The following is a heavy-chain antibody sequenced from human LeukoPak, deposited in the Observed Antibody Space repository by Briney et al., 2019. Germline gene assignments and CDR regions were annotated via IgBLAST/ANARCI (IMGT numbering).Heavy chain of an antibody. D-gene: IGHD2-2*02. J-gene: IGHJ4*02. CDR3: ARGCSSTSCYIGSIDY. CDR2: IYYSGST. CDR1: GGSISSSSYN. V-gene: IGHV4-39*01. Sequence: PSETLSLTCTVSGGSISSSSYNWGWIRQPPGKGLEWIGSIYYSGSTYYNPSLKSRVTISVDTSKNQFSLKLSSVTAADTAVYYCARGCSSTSCYIGSIDYWGQGTLVTVSS.